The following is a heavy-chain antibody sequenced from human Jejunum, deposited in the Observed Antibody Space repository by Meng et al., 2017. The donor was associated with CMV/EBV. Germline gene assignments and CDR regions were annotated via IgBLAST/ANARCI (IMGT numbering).Heavy chain of an antibody. J-gene: IGHJ5*02. D-gene: IGHD2-2*01. V-gene: IGHV3-74*01. Sequence: FPFSNYWMHWVRQTPKGLEWVSRISGDGSSTAYADSVEGRFTISRDNAENTLFLQMDSLGAEDTAVYYCAREPYCSSTSCSRAFGPWGRGTLVTVSS. CDR3: AREPYCSSTSCSRAFGP. CDR1: FPFSNYW. CDR2: ISGDGSST.